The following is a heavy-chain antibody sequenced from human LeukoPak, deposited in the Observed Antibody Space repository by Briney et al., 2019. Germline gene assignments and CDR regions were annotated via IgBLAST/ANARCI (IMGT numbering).Heavy chain of an antibody. D-gene: IGHD3-22*01. CDR1: VYPLCELY. Sequence: PGVSQRLSCAPCVYPLCELYIKCLRQATGKGLEWISYISSSSSHTNYADSVKGRFTISRDNAKNSLFLQMNSLRDEDTAVYYCARDDRFDGSGHYSAFDVCGQGTMVTVSS. J-gene: IGHJ3*01. CDR3: ARDDRFDGSGHYSAFDV. CDR2: ISSSSSHT. V-gene: IGHV3-11*05.